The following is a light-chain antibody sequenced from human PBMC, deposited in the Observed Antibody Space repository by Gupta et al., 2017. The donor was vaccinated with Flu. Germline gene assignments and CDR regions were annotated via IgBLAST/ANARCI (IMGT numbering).Light chain of an antibody. CDR1: RGRGHKNGNKY. J-gene: IGKJ2*02. Sequence: VTLGKPAYSCCSSRRGRGHKNGNKYLDWFQQRPGQAPRRLIYKGSNRDYGVPDRFSGSGSNTEFTLNISRGEADDVGVYYCKQGKCCPCAFGQGTKVEI. CDR3: KQGKCCPCA. CDR2: KGS. V-gene: IGKV2-30*02.